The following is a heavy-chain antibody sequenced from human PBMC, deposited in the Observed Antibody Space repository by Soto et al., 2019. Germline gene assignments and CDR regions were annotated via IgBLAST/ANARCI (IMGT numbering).Heavy chain of an antibody. CDR1: GGSISSGGYY. CDR3: AREGRYSYDPYNWFDP. Sequence: QSLTCTVSGGSISSGGYYWSWIRQHPGKGLEWIGYIYYSGSTYYNPSLKSRVTISVETSKKQFSLKLSSVTAADTAVYYCAREGRYSYDPYNWFDPWGQGTMVTVS. J-gene: IGHJ5*02. CDR2: IYYSGST. V-gene: IGHV4-31*03. D-gene: IGHD5-18*01.